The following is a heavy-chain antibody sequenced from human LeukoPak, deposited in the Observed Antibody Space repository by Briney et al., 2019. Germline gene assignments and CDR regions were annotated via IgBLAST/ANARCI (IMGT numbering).Heavy chain of an antibody. J-gene: IGHJ6*02. CDR3: ATSPAVAGPDYYGMDV. D-gene: IGHD6-19*01. CDR2: ISSSSSTI. Sequence: RPGGSLRLSCAASGFTFSSYSMNWVRQAPGKGLEWVSYISSSSSTIYYADSVKGRFTISRDNAKNSLYLQMNSLRDEDTAVHYCATSPAVAGPDYYGMDVWGQGTTVTVSS. V-gene: IGHV3-48*02. CDR1: GFTFSSYS.